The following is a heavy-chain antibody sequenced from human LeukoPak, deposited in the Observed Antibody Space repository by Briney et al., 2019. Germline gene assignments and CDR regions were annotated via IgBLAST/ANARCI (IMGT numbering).Heavy chain of an antibody. CDR2: IYYSGST. CDR1: GGSISSSSYY. J-gene: IGHJ4*02. V-gene: IGHV4-39*01. Sequence: SETLSLTCTVSGGSISSSSYYWGWIRQPPGKGLEWIGSIYYSGSTYYNPSLKSRVTISVDTSKNQFSLKLSSVTAADTAAYYCARAPYYYGSGSVDYWGQGTLVTVSS. D-gene: IGHD3-10*01. CDR3: ARAPYYYGSGSVDY.